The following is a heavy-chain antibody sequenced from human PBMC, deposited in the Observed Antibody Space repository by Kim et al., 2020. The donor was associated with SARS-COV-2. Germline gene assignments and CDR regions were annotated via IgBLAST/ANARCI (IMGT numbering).Heavy chain of an antibody. J-gene: IGHJ4*02. CDR3: AKGRNYYGSGSYFDY. CDR2: ISGDGGST. CDR1: GFTFDDYA. V-gene: IGHV3-43*02. Sequence: GGSLRLSCATSGFTFDDYAMHWVRQAPGKGLEWVSLISGDGGSTYYADSVKGRFTISRDNSKNSLYLQMNSLRTEDTALYYCAKGRNYYGSGSYFDYWGQGTLVTVSS. D-gene: IGHD3-10*01.